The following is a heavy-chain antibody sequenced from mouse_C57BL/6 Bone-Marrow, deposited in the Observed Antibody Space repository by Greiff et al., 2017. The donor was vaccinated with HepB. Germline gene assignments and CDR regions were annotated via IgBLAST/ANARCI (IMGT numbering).Heavy chain of an antibody. Sequence: QVQLQQSGAELVKPGASVKLSCKASGYTFTSYWMHWVKQRPGHGLEWIGMIHPNSGSTNYNEKFKSKATLTVDKSSSTAYMHLSSLTSEDSAVYYCARRWLLGFAYWGQGTLVTVSA. J-gene: IGHJ3*01. CDR1: GYTFTSYW. V-gene: IGHV1-64*01. D-gene: IGHD2-3*01. CDR3: ARRWLLGFAY. CDR2: IHPNSGST.